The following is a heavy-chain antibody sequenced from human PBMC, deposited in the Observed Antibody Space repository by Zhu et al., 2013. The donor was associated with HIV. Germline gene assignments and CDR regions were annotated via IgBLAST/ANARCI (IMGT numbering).Heavy chain of an antibody. CDR2: MKTNSGNT. CDR1: EYTLTSYD. V-gene: IGHV1-8*03. Sequence: QVQLVQSGAEVKKPGASVKVSCKASEYTLTSYDIHWVRQVTGQGLEWMGRMKTNSGNTGYAKKFQGRVTFTRNTSIDTAYMELSSLRSEDTAVYYCARGRRGLSMDVWGQGTTVTVSS. J-gene: IGHJ6*02. CDR3: ARGRRGLSMDV. D-gene: IGHD3-16*01.